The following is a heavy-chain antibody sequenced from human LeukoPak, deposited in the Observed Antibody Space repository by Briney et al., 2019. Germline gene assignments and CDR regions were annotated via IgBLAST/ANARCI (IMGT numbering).Heavy chain of an antibody. CDR3: AKDRGEKQQLVGEVYY. V-gene: IGHV3-23*01. J-gene: IGHJ4*02. CDR2: ISGSGGST. D-gene: IGHD6-13*01. CDR1: GCTFSSCA. Sequence: GGSLTLSCAASGCTFSSCAVSWVRQAPGKRLEWVTSISGSGGSTYYADSVKGRFTISRDNSKNTLYLQMNSLRAEDTAVYYCAKDRGEKQQLVGEVYYWGQGTLVTVSS.